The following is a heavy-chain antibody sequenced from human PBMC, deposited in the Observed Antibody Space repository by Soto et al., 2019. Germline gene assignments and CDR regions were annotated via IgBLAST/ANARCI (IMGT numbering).Heavy chain of an antibody. CDR2: ISYDGSKK. V-gene: IGHV3-33*05. D-gene: IGHD2-15*01. Sequence: QVQLVESGGGVVQPGRSLRLSCATSGFLFSSFGFHWVRQAPGKGLEWVAIISYDGSKKYYADSVKGRFTISRDDSKNTLYLQMDSLRAEDAAVYNCARDLGRCSRGGSYFDYWGQGTLVTVSS. CDR3: ARDLGRCSRGGSYFDY. J-gene: IGHJ4*02. CDR1: GFLFSSFG.